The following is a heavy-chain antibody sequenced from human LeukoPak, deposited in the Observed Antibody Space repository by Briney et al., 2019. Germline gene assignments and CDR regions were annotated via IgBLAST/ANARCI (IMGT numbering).Heavy chain of an antibody. CDR3: AGQYYYSIAGYKGSFDY. D-gene: IGHD3-9*01. Sequence: GAAVKVSCKASGYTLTTYYIHWVRQAPGQGLEWVGIINPSGGNTSYAQRIQCRVTMTRDTSTSTVYMELSSLRFENTAVDYCAGQYYYSIAGYKGSFDYWGQGTLVTVSS. CDR2: INPSGGNT. CDR1: GYTLTTYY. J-gene: IGHJ4*02. V-gene: IGHV1-46*01.